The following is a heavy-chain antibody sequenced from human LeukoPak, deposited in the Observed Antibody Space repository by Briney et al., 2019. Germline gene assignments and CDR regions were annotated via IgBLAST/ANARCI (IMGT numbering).Heavy chain of an antibody. V-gene: IGHV4-39*01. J-gene: IGHJ4*02. CDR1: GGSISSSNHY. CDR2: VYNSGDT. CDR3: VLIAGY. D-gene: IGHD1-26*01. Sequence: SETLSLTCTVSGGSISSSNHYWGWIRQPPGKGLEWIGSVYNSGDTYYNPSLKSRVTIFVDTSKKQFSLKLSSVTAADTAVYYCVLIAGYWGQGALVTVSS.